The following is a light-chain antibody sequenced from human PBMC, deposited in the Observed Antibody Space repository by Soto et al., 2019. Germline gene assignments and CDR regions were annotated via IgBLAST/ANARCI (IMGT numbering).Light chain of an antibody. Sequence: DIQMTQSPSTLSASVGDRVTLTCRASQSISSRLVWYQQKPGRAPKLLIYDASSLESGVPSRFSGSGSGTEFTLTISSLQPDDFATYYCQQYTRTFGQGTKVDI. V-gene: IGKV1-5*01. CDR2: DAS. CDR1: QSISSR. J-gene: IGKJ1*01. CDR3: QQYTRT.